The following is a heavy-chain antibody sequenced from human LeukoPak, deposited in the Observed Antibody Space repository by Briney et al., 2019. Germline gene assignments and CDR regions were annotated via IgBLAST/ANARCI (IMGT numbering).Heavy chain of an antibody. D-gene: IGHD3-16*01. V-gene: IGHV4-38-2*01. J-gene: IGHJ4*02. CDR2: IYHSGST. CDR1: GYSISSGYY. Sequence: SETLSLTCAVSGYSISSGYYWGWIRQSPGKGLEWIGSIYHSGSTYYSASLKSRVTISVDTSKNQFSLKLSSVTAADTAVYYCARTNYDYYFDYWGQGTLVTVSS. CDR3: ARTNYDYYFDY.